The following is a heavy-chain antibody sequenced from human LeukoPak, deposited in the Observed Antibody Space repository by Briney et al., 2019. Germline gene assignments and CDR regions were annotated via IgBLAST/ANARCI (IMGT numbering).Heavy chain of an antibody. Sequence: GGSLRFSCAASGFTFSSYGMHWVRQAPGKGLEWVAVISYDGSNKYYADSVKGRFTISRDNSKNTLYLQMNSLRAEDTAVHYCAKADYYYGSGSIDYWGQGTLVTVSS. CDR2: ISYDGSNK. CDR1: GFTFSSYG. J-gene: IGHJ4*02. D-gene: IGHD3-10*01. CDR3: AKADYYYGSGSIDY. V-gene: IGHV3-30*18.